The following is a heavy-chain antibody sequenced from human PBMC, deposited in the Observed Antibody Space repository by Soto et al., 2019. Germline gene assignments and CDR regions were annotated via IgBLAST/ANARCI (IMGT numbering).Heavy chain of an antibody. CDR1: GYTFTGYY. V-gene: IGHV1-2*02. D-gene: IGHD1-26*01. Sequence: ASVKVSCKASGYTFTGYYMHWVRQAPGQGLEWMGWINPNSGGTNYAQKFQGRVTMTRDTSISTAYMELSRLRSDDTAVYYCARLDIVGATYFDYWGQGTLVTISS. CDR2: INPNSGGT. CDR3: ARLDIVGATYFDY. J-gene: IGHJ4*02.